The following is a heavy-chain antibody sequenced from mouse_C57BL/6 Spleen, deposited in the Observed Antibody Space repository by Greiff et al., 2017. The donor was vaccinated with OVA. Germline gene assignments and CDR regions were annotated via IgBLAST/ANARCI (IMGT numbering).Heavy chain of an antibody. V-gene: IGHV1-15*01. J-gene: IGHJ4*01. CDR2: IDPETGGT. Sequence: VHLVESGAELVRPGASVTLSCKASGYTFTDYEMHWVKQTPVHGLEWIGAIDPETGGTAYNQKFKGKAILTADKSSSTAYMELRSLTSEDSAVYYCTRGGDYWGQGTSVTVSS. CDR3: TRGGDY. CDR1: GYTFTDYE.